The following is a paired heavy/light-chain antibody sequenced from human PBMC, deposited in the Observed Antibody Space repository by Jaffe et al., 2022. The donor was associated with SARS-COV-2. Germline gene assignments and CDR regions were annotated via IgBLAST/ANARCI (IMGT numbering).Light chain of an antibody. Sequence: SYELTQPPSVSVSPGQTARITCSGDALPKKYAYWYQQKSGQAPVLVIYEDSKRPSGIPERFSGSSSGTMATLTISGAQVEDEADYYCYSTDSSGNQRVFGGGTKLTVL. CDR2: EDS. J-gene: IGLJ2*01. V-gene: IGLV3-10*01. CDR3: YSTDSSGNQRV. CDR1: ALPKKY.
Heavy chain of an antibody. CDR1: GFTFDDYA. Sequence: EVQLVESGGGLVQPGRSLRLSCAASGFTFDDYAMHWVRQAPGKGLEWVSGISWNSGSIGYADSVKGRFTISRDNAKNSLYLQMNSLRAEDTALYYCAKDLTGRLSIAVAGGGVDYWGQGTLVTVSS. J-gene: IGHJ4*02. V-gene: IGHV3-9*01. CDR3: AKDLTGRLSIAVAGGGVDY. CDR2: ISWNSGSI. D-gene: IGHD6-19*01.